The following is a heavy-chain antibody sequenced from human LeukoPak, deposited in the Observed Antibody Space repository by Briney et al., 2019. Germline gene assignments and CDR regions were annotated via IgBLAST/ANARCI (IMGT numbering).Heavy chain of an antibody. D-gene: IGHD6-13*01. CDR2: ILSDGSKE. Sequence: GGSLRLSCAASGFTFSSYGMHWVRQAPGKGLEWVAVILSDGSKEFYTDSVKGRFTISRDNSKNTLYLQMNSLRAEDTAVYYCAKDSFPAGGEYFHHWGQGTLVTVSS. J-gene: IGHJ1*01. V-gene: IGHV3-33*06. CDR1: GFTFSSYG. CDR3: AKDSFPAGGEYFHH.